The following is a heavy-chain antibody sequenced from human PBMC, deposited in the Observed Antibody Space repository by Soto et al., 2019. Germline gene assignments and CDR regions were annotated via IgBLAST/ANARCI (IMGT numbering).Heavy chain of an antibody. CDR3: ARPITSPDHLDI. D-gene: IGHD1-20*01. V-gene: IGHV1-18*01. J-gene: IGHJ3*02. CDR1: GYTFTNYG. CDR2: ISAYNGNT. Sequence: QVQLVQSGAEVKKPGASVKVSCKASGYTFTNYGISWVRQAPGQGLEWMGWISAYNGNTDYVQKLQGRVTMTTDTSTITAYMELRRLRSDDTAVYYCARPITSPDHLDIWGQGTMVTVSS.